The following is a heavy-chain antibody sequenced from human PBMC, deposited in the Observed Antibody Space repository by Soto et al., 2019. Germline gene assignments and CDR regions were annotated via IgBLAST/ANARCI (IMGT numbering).Heavy chain of an antibody. D-gene: IGHD3-22*01. CDR1: GYSFTSYW. V-gene: IGHV5-51*01. Sequence: EVQLVQSGAEVKKPGESLKISCKGSGYSFTSYWIGWARQMPGKGLEWMGIIYPGDSDTRYSPSFQGQVTISADKSISTAYLQWSSLKASDTAMYYCARQGWYYDSPRAFDIWGQGTMVTVSS. J-gene: IGHJ3*02. CDR2: IYPGDSDT. CDR3: ARQGWYYDSPRAFDI.